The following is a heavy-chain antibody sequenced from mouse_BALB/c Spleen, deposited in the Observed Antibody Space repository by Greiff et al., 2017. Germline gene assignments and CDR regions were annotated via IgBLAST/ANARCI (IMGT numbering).Heavy chain of an antibody. CDR2: INPNNGGT. J-gene: IGHJ2*01. Sequence: EVQLQQSGPELVKPGASVKISCKTSGYTFTEYTMHWVKQSHGKSLEWIGTINPNNGGTSYNQKFRGKATLTVDKSSSTAYMELRSLTSEDSAVYYCARSYYDYVRTFSPFDYWGQGTTLTVSS. V-gene: IGHV1-22*01. D-gene: IGHD2-4*01. CDR3: ARSYYDYVRTFSPFDY. CDR1: GYTFTEYT.